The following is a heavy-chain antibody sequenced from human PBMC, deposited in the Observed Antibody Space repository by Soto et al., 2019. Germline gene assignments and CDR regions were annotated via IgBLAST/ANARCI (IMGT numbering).Heavy chain of an antibody. Sequence: SETLSLTCAVYGGSFSAYYWGWIRQPPGKGLEWIGEINHSGSTNYNPSLKSRVTISLDTSKKQFSLKLSSVTAADTAVYYCARGYGLESFLGSHWFDPWGQGTLVTVSS. CDR2: INHSGST. J-gene: IGHJ5*02. D-gene: IGHD3-10*01. CDR3: ARGYGLESFLGSHWFDP. V-gene: IGHV4-34*01. CDR1: GGSFSAYY.